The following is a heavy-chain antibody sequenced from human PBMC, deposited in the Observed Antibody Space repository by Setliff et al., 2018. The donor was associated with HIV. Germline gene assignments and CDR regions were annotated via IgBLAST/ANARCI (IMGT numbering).Heavy chain of an antibody. J-gene: IGHJ1*01. CDR1: GFTFSSYG. Sequence: PGGSLRLSCAASGFTFSSYGMHWVRQAPGKGLEWMAVIWYDGSNKYYADSVKGRFTISRDNSKNTLYLQMNSLRAEDTAVYYCAKDRTAMAPEYFQHWGQGTLVTVSS. V-gene: IGHV3-33*03. CDR3: AKDRTAMAPEYFQH. CDR2: IWYDGSNK. D-gene: IGHD5-18*01.